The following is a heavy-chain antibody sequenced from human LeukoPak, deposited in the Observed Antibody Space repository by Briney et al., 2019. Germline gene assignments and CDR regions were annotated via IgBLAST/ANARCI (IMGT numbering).Heavy chain of an antibody. CDR2: ISGSGGTT. D-gene: IGHD4-23*01. Sequence: SGGSLRLSCAASGFTFSNYVMSWVRQAPGEGLEWVSVISGSGGTTYYADSAKGRFTISRDNSKNTLYLKMNSLRAEDTAVYYCAKLAGGNSKRSAYWGQGTLVTVSS. CDR1: GFTFSNYV. V-gene: IGHV3-23*01. CDR3: AKLAGGNSKRSAY. J-gene: IGHJ4*02.